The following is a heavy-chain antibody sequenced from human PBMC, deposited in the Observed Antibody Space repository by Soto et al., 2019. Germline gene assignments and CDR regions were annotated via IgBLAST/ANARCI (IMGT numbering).Heavy chain of an antibody. CDR2: IYTNGTT. CDR1: GGSISGYF. V-gene: IGHV4-4*07. D-gene: IGHD6-13*01. Sequence: SETLSLTCTVSGGSISGYFWTWIRQPAGKGLEWIGRIYTNGTTNYHPSLKSRVTMSVDTSKNYFSLNLDYVTAADTAVYYCAREAVAATGTWWFDPWGQGTLVTVSS. J-gene: IGHJ5*02. CDR3: AREAVAATGTWWFDP.